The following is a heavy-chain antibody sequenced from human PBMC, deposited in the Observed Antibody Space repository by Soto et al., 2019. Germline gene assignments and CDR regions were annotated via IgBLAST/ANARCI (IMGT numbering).Heavy chain of an antibody. CDR2: ISSGATTI. Sequence: LRLSCAASGFTFSDYYMNWIRQAPGKGLEWVSYISSGATTIYYADSVKGRFTISRDNAKNSLYLQMNSLRAEDTAVYYCAGQYSSSSVEFWGQGTLVTVSS. CDR3: AGQYSSSSVEF. D-gene: IGHD6-6*01. J-gene: IGHJ4*02. V-gene: IGHV3-11*01. CDR1: GFTFSDYY.